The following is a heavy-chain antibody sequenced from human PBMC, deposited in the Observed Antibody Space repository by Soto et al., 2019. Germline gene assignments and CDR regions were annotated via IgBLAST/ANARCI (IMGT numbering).Heavy chain of an antibody. J-gene: IGHJ4*02. V-gene: IGHV3-33*01. CDR3: ARGERLDYLDY. D-gene: IGHD1-26*01. CDR2: IWYDGSNR. Sequence: QVQLVESGGGVVQPGRSLRLSCAASGFTFSSYAMHWVRQAPGKGPEWVAVIWYDGSNRYYADSVKGRFTISRDTSKNTLYLQMNSLRAEETALYCCARGERLDYLDYWGQGTLVTVSS. CDR1: GFTFSSYA.